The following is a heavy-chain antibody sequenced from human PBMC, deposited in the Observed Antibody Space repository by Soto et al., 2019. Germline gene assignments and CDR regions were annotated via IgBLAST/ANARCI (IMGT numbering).Heavy chain of an antibody. CDR3: ARGQPSSSSWRTNDY. J-gene: IGHJ4*02. CDR1: GFTFSSYG. Sequence: PGGSLRLSCAASGFTFSSYGMHWVRQAPGKGLEWVAVIWYDGSNKYYADSVKGRFTISRDNSKNTLYLQMNSLRAEDTAVYYCARGQPSSSSWRTNDYWGQGTLVTVSS. V-gene: IGHV3-33*01. CDR2: IWYDGSNK. D-gene: IGHD6-13*01.